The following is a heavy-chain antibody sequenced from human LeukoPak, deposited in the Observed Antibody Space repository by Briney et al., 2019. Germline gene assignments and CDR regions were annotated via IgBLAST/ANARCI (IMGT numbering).Heavy chain of an antibody. CDR1: GYSISSGYY. Sequence: PSETLSLTCAVSGYSISSGYYWCWIRRPPGRGLEWIGTIDHSATTYYSSSLKSRVTMSVDTSKNQFSLNLRSVTAADTAFYYCARNGGYGKFDSWGQGALVTVSS. D-gene: IGHD1-26*01. V-gene: IGHV4-38-2*01. J-gene: IGHJ4*02. CDR3: ARNGGYGKFDS. CDR2: IDHSATT.